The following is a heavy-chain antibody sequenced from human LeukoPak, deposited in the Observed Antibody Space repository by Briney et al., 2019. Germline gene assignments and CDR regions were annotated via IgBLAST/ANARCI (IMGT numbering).Heavy chain of an antibody. CDR3: ARLAVTTRDYYYYYYMDV. D-gene: IGHD4-17*01. V-gene: IGHV3-23*01. Sequence: GGSLRLSCAASGFTFSSYAMNWVRQAPGKGLEWVSVISSSGGTTYYSDSVKGRFIISRDNSKNTLYLQMNSLRAEDTAVYYCARLAVTTRDYYYYYYMDVWGKGTTVTVSS. CDR2: ISSSGGTT. J-gene: IGHJ6*03. CDR1: GFTFSSYA.